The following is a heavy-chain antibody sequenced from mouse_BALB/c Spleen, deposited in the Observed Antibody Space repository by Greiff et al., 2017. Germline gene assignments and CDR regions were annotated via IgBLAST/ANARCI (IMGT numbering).Heavy chain of an antibody. V-gene: IGHV1S22*01. CDR1: GYTFTSYW. CDR2: IYPGSGST. D-gene: IGHD2-3*01. J-gene: IGHJ3*01. CDR3: TRSEIYVWFAY. Sequence: KQPGSELVRPGASVKLSCKASGYTFTSYWMHWVKQRPGQGLEWIGNIYPGSGSTNYDEKFKSKATLTVDTSSSTAYMQLSSLTSEDSAVYYCTRSEIYVWFAYWGQGTLVTVSA.